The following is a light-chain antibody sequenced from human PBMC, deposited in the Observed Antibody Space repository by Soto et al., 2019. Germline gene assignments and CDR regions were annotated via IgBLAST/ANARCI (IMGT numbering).Light chain of an antibody. J-gene: IGKJ1*01. Sequence: DIQMTQSPSSLSASVGNRVTITCQASQDIATYLNWYQQKPGKAPNLLIYDASNLETGVPSRFSGGGSGTHFTFTISNRQPEDIATYYCQQYDNLPPTWTVGQGTKVDSK. CDR1: QDIATY. CDR3: QQYDNLPPTWT. V-gene: IGKV1-33*01. CDR2: DAS.